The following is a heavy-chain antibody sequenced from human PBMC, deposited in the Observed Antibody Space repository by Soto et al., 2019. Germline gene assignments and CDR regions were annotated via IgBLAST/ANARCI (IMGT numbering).Heavy chain of an antibody. Sequence: SETLSLTCAVYGGSFSGYYWSWIRQPPGKGLEWIGEINHSGSTNYNPSLKSRVTISVDTSKNQFSLKLSSVTAADTAVYYCARGDYYGSYAFDIWGQGTMVTVSS. CDR3: ARGDYYGSYAFDI. J-gene: IGHJ3*02. D-gene: IGHD3-10*01. CDR2: INHSGST. CDR1: GGSFSGYY. V-gene: IGHV4-34*01.